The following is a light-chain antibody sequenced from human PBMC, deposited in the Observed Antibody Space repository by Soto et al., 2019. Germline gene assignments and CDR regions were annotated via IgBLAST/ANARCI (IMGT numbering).Light chain of an antibody. CDR2: EVS. Sequence: QSALTQPASVSGSPGQSITISCTGTSSDVGGYKYVSWYQQHPGKAPKLMIYEVSNRPSGVSNRFSGSKSGNTASLTISRLQAEDEADYYCSSYTSSSTLDVFGTGTKLTVL. CDR1: SSDVGGYKY. V-gene: IGLV2-14*01. J-gene: IGLJ1*01. CDR3: SSYTSSSTLDV.